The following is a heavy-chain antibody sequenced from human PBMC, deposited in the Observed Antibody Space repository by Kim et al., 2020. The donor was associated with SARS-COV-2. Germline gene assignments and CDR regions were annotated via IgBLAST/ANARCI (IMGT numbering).Heavy chain of an antibody. D-gene: IGHD6-19*01. J-gene: IGHJ6*03. CDR2: IRIKAYGGTT. CDR1: GFTFGDSA. V-gene: IGHV3-49*04. Sequence: GGSLRLSCTASGFTFGDSAMSWVRQAPGKGLEWVCFIRIKAYGGTTEYAASVKGRFTISRADSKSIAYLEMNSLKTEDTYVYDFTGEAGGIAVFWGKGTT. CDR3: TGEAGGIAVF.